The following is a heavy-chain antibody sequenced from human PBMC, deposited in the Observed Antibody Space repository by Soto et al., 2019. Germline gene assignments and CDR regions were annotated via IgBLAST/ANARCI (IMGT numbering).Heavy chain of an antibody. CDR3: ARERGRGFGEFGYYYYGMDV. J-gene: IGHJ6*02. CDR2: FYYSGNT. CDR1: GGSISSGDYY. Sequence: SETLSLTCTVSGGSISSGDYYWSWIRQPPGKGLEWIGYFYYSGNTNYNPSLKSRVTISVDTSKNHFSLKLSSVTAADTAVYYCARERGRGFGEFGYYYYGMDVWGQGTTVTVSS. V-gene: IGHV4-61*03. D-gene: IGHD3-10*01.